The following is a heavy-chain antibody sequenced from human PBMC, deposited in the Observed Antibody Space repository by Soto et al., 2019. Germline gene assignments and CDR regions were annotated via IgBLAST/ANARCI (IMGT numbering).Heavy chain of an antibody. CDR3: ARDDTIVVVPAAPKPLDY. CDR2: ISSSSSYI. CDR1: GFTFSSYS. D-gene: IGHD2-2*01. J-gene: IGHJ4*02. V-gene: IGHV3-21*01. Sequence: GGSLRLSCAASGFTFSSYSMNWVRQAPGKGLEWVSSISSSSSYIYYADSVKGRFTISRDNAKNSLYLQMNSLRAEDTAVYYCARDDTIVVVPAAPKPLDYWGQGTLVTVSS.